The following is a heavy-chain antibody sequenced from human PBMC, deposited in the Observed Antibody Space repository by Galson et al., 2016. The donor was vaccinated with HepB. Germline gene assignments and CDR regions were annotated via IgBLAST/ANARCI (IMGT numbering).Heavy chain of an antibody. CDR3: VARITANWFDP. CDR1: GFTFSDSV. V-gene: IGHV3-23*01. D-gene: IGHD3-10*01. J-gene: IGHJ5*02. CDR2: ISGYGTIT. Sequence: SLRLSCAASGFTFSDSVMTWVRQIPGKGLECVSSISGYGTITYYADSVKGRFTISRDNSNNTVYLQMDSLRVEDTAVYYCVARITANWFDPWGQGTLVTVSS.